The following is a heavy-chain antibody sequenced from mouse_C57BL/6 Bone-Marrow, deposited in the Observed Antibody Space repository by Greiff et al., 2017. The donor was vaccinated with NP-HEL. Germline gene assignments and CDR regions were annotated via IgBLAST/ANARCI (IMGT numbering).Heavy chain of an antibody. V-gene: IGHV1-22*01. Sequence: EVKLQESGPELVKPGASVKMSCKASGYTFTDYNMHWVKQSHGKSLEWIGYINPNNGGTSYNQKFKGKATLTVNKSSSTAYMELRSLTSEDSAVYYCARGGDGPYAMDYWGQGTSVTVSS. D-gene: IGHD2-3*01. CDR3: ARGGDGPYAMDY. CDR1: GYTFTDYN. J-gene: IGHJ4*01. CDR2: INPNNGGT.